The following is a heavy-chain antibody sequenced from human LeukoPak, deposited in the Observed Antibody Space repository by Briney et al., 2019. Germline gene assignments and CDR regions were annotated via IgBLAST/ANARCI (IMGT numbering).Heavy chain of an antibody. CDR3: ARRSYAHYDSSGYYSPYYFDY. CDR1: GGSISRGGYY. Sequence: PSETLSLTCTVSGGSISRGGYYWSWIRQHPGKGLEWIGYIFYSGSTYYNPSLKSRVTISVDTSKNQFSLKLSSVTAADTAVYYCARRSYAHYDSSGYYSPYYFDYWGQGTLVTVSS. J-gene: IGHJ4*02. V-gene: IGHV4-31*03. D-gene: IGHD3-22*01. CDR2: IFYSGST.